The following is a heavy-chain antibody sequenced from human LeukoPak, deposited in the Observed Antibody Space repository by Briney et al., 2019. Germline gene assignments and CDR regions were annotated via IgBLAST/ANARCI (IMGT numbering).Heavy chain of an antibody. CDR1: GGTFSSYA. V-gene: IGHV1-69*05. CDR3: ARGGRGEEMATINAFDI. Sequence: ASVKVSCKASGGTFSSYAISWVRQAPGQGLEWMGRIIPIFGTANYAQKFQGRVTITTDESTSTAYMELSSLRSEDTAVYCCARGGRGEEMATINAFDIWGQGTMVTVSS. D-gene: IGHD5-24*01. CDR2: IIPIFGTA. J-gene: IGHJ3*02.